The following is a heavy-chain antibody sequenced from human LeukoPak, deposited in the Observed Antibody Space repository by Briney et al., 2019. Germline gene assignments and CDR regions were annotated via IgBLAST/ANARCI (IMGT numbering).Heavy chain of an antibody. J-gene: IGHJ4*02. V-gene: IGHV3-48*01. CDR2: ISSSSSTI. CDR3: ARAYCSGGSCRHLDY. Sequence: GGSLRLSCAASGFTFSSYSMNWVRQAPGKGLEWVSYISSSSSTIYYADSVKGRFTISRDNAKNSLYLQMNSLRAEDTAVYYCARAYCSGGSCRHLDYWGQGTLVTVSS. CDR1: GFTFSSYS. D-gene: IGHD2-15*01.